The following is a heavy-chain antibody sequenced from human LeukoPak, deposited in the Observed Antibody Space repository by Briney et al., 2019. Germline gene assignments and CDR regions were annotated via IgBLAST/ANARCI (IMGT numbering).Heavy chain of an antibody. D-gene: IGHD2-21*02. V-gene: IGHV1-46*01. CDR3: ARRDCVGDCYSNWFDP. CDR1: GYTFTKYF. J-gene: IGHJ5*02. Sequence: ASVKVSCKASGYTFTKYFMHWVRQAPGQGLEWMGIINPRGGSIGYAQKFQGRITMTTDMSTRTVYMELSSLESEDTAVYYCARRDCVGDCYSNWFDPWGQGTLVTVSS. CDR2: INPRGGSI.